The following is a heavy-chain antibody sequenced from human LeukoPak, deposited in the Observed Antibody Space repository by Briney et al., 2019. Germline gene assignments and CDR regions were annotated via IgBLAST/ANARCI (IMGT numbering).Heavy chain of an antibody. J-gene: IGHJ6*02. D-gene: IGHD2-15*01. V-gene: IGHV1-2*02. CDR1: GYTFSGYY. CDR3: ARGEGWNYGMDV. CDR2: INPNSGGA. Sequence: ASVKVSCKASGYTFSGYYMHWVRQAPGQGLEWLGWINPNSGGANYAQKFQGRVTMTRDTSISTAYMEVSRLSSDDTAVYYCARGEGWNYGMDVWGQGTTVTVSS.